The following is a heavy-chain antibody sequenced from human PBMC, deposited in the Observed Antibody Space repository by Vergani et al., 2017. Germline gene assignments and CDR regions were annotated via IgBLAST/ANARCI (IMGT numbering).Heavy chain of an antibody. J-gene: IGHJ4*02. D-gene: IGHD3-10*01. CDR1: GFNFGYYA. CDR3: ANIPGVWFGDREGGFDY. V-gene: IGHV3-30*04. CDR2: ISYDGTYE. Sequence: QVQLVESGGGVVQPGRSLRLSCAASGFNFGYYAMHWVRQAPGRGLEWVATISYDGTYEYYIESVKGRFTISRDNFKNTLSLQMNSLRPEDTALYYCANIPGVWFGDREGGFDYWGLGTRVTVSS.